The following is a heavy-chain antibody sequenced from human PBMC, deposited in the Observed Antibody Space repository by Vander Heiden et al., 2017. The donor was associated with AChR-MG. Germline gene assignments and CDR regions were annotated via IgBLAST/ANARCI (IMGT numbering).Heavy chain of an antibody. J-gene: IGHJ5*02. D-gene: IGHD3-9*01. Sequence: QVQLVESGGGVVQPGMSLRLSCAASGFTFTTFSMHWVRQAPGKGLEWVAVMAYDRTNEYYADSVKGRFTISRDNSKNTLYLQMNSLRPEDTAVYYCATNYDILTAFPIRFDPRGQGTLVTVSS. V-gene: IGHV3-30-3*01. CDR3: ATNYDILTAFPIRFDP. CDR1: GFTFTTFS. CDR2: MAYDRTNE.